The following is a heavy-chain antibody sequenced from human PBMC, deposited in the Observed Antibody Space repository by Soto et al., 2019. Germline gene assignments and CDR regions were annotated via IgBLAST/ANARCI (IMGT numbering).Heavy chain of an antibody. D-gene: IGHD5-18*01. CDR2: IIPIFGTA. V-gene: IGHV1-69*06. CDR3: AGESGYSYGWGYYYYGMDV. J-gene: IGHJ6*02. Sequence: SVKVSCKASGGTFSSYAISWVRQAPGQGLEWMGGIIPIFGTANYAQKFQGRVTITADKSTSTAYMELSSLRSEDTAVYYCAGESGYSYGWGYYYYGMDVWGQGTTVTVSS. CDR1: GGTFSSYA.